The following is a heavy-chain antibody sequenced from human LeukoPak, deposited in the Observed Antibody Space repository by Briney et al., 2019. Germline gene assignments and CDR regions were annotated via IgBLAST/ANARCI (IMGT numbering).Heavy chain of an antibody. CDR1: GYTFTSYR. J-gene: IGHJ4*02. Sequence: ASVKDSCKASGYTFTSYRISWVRQAPAQEREWMGWISGYNGNTNYAQNLQGRVTMTTETSTSTAYMELRSLRSDDTAVYYGGRSREGLYSGSSFDYWGQGTLVTVSS. D-gene: IGHD1-26*01. CDR3: GRSREGLYSGSSFDY. V-gene: IGHV1-18*01. CDR2: ISGYNGNT.